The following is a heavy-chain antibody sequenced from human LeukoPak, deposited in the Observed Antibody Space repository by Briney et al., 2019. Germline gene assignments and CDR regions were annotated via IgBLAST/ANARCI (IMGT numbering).Heavy chain of an antibody. Sequence: ASVKVSCKASGGILSSYAFSWVRQAPGQGLEWMGWINPNSGGTNYAQKFQGRVTMTRDTSISTAYMELSRLRSDDTAVYYCATHTIYDSSGYYLLPFDYWGQGTLVTVSS. CDR1: GGILSSYA. CDR2: INPNSGGT. J-gene: IGHJ4*02. CDR3: ATHTIYDSSGYYLLPFDY. V-gene: IGHV1-2*02. D-gene: IGHD3-22*01.